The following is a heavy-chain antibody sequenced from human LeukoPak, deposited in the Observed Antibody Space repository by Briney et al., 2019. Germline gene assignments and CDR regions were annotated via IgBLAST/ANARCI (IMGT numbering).Heavy chain of an antibody. J-gene: IGHJ4*02. Sequence: SGPALVKPTQTLTLTCSFSGFSLSTSGMRVSWIRQPPGKALEWLARIDWDDDKFYSTSLKTRLTISKDTSKNQVVLTMTNMDPVDTATYYCARTPYCGGDCYVDYWGQGTLVTVSS. CDR3: ARTPYCGGDCYVDY. CDR1: GFSLSTSGMR. CDR2: IDWDDDK. D-gene: IGHD2-21*02. V-gene: IGHV2-70*04.